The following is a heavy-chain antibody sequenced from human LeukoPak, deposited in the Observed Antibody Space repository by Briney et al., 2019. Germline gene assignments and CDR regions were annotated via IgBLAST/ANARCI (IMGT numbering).Heavy chain of an antibody. Sequence: PGGSLRLSCAVSGFTVSSNYMSWVRQAPGKGLEWVSVIYSGGSTYYADSVKGRFTISRDNSKNTLYLQMNSLRAEDTAVYYCAREDGYYDSSGYTGGAFDIWGQGTMVTVSS. D-gene: IGHD3-22*01. J-gene: IGHJ3*02. CDR2: IYSGGST. CDR1: GFTVSSNY. V-gene: IGHV3-53*01. CDR3: AREDGYYDSSGYTGGAFDI.